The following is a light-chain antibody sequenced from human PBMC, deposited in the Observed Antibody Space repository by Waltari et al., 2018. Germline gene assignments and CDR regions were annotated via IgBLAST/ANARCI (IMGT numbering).Light chain of an antibody. Sequence: QAVLTQPPSASGTPGQRFPISRSGSAHNIGGSLVNWYQQFPGKAPKLLIYRSDLRPSGVPDRFSGSKSGTSASLAISGLQSEDEADYFGASWDDSLNGHWVFGGGTKLTVL. V-gene: IGLV1-44*01. CDR2: RSD. CDR1: AHNIGGSL. J-gene: IGLJ3*02. CDR3: ASWDDSLNGHWV.